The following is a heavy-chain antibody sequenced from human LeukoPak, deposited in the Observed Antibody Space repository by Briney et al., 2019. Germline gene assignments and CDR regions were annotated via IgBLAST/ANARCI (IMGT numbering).Heavy chain of an antibody. CDR1: GFTFRNYG. D-gene: IGHD3-10*01. Sequence: GRSLRLSCATSGFTFRNYGMHWVRQAPGKGLEWVAIIYYDGSNQYYADSVKGRFTISRDNSKNTLYLQLNSLRAEDTAMYYCARDRGQSYFDYWGQGTPVTVSS. J-gene: IGHJ4*02. V-gene: IGHV3-33*01. CDR2: IYYDGSNQ. CDR3: ARDRGQSYFDY.